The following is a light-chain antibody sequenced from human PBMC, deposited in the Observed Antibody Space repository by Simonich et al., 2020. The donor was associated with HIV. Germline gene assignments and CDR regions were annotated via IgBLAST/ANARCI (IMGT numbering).Light chain of an antibody. Sequence: DIQMTQSPSSLSASLGDRVTITCRASQSISRYLNWYQQKPGKAPNLLIYAASSLQSGVPSRFSGSGSGTDFTLTISSLQREDFANYYCQQSYSTPFYTFGQGTKLEIK. CDR2: AAS. CDR3: QQSYSTPFYT. J-gene: IGKJ2*01. V-gene: IGKV1-39*01. CDR1: QSISRY.